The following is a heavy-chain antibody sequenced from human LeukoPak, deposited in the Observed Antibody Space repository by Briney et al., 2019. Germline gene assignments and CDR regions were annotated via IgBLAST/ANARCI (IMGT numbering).Heavy chain of an antibody. Sequence: PGGSLRLSCAASGFTFGSYAMSWVRQAPGKGLEWVSAISGSGGSTYYADSVKGRFTISRDNSKNTLYLQMNSLRAEDTAVYYCAKTNFYGDYDHPNKVFDYWGQGTLVTVSS. J-gene: IGHJ4*02. CDR1: GFTFGSYA. D-gene: IGHD4-17*01. CDR3: AKTNFYGDYDHPNKVFDY. CDR2: ISGSGGST. V-gene: IGHV3-23*01.